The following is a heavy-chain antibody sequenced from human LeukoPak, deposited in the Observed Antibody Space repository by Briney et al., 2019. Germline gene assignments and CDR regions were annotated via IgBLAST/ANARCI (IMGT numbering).Heavy chain of an antibody. CDR3: ARDGYSTSSFDF. CDR1: EFIFSSYN. D-gene: IGHD6-6*01. J-gene: IGHJ4*02. V-gene: IGHV3-21*01. Sequence: GGSLRLSCAASEFIFSSYNMNWVRQAPGKGLEWVSYISSSSTYIYYVDSVKGRFTISRDNAKNSLYLQMNSLRAEDTAVYYCARDGYSTSSFDFWGQGTLVTVSS. CDR2: ISSSSTYI.